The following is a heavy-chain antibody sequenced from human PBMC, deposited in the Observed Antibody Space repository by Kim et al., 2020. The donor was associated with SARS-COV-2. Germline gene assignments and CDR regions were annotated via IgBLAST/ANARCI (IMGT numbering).Heavy chain of an antibody. CDR3: AREVLEWLETGGMDV. J-gene: IGHJ6*02. V-gene: IGHV1-3*01. Sequence: QEFRGRVTITRDTSARTAYMELSSLGSEDTAVYYCAREVLEWLETGGMDVWGQGTTVTVSS. D-gene: IGHD3-3*01.